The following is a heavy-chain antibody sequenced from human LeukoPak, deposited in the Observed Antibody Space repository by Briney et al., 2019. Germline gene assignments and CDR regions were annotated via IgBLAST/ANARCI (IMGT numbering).Heavy chain of an antibody. V-gene: IGHV4-38-2*02. CDR3: ARDKSMSFSVGWYGWYDP. Sequence: SETLSLTCSVSGISISSGYYYAWIRQTPGKGLEWIGNIYHDGSTFYNPSLERRVTISVDVSRNQFSLKLTSLTAADTAVYYCARDKSMSFSVGWYGWYDPWGQGTPVTVSS. D-gene: IGHD6-19*01. CDR1: GISISSGYY. J-gene: IGHJ5*02. CDR2: IYHDGST.